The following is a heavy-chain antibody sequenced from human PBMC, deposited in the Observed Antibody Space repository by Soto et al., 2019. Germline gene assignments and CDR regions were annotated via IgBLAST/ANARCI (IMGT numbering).Heavy chain of an antibody. CDR2: IKQDGSEK. V-gene: IGHV3-7*05. J-gene: IGHJ4*02. D-gene: IGHD2-15*01. CDR3: ARDHCSGGSCYPSSFDY. Sequence: GGSLRLSCAASGFTFSSYWMSWVRQAPGKGLEWVANIKQDGSEKYYVDSVKGRFTISRDNAKNSLYLQMNSLRAEDTAVYYCARDHCSGGSCYPSSFDYWGQGTLVTVSS. CDR1: GFTFSSYW.